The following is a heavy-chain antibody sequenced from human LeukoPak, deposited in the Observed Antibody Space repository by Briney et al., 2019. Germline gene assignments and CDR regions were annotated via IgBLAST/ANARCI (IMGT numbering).Heavy chain of an antibody. Sequence: PGRSLRLSCAASGFTFDDYAMHWVRQAPGKGLEWVSGISWNSGSIGYADSVKGRFTISRDNAKNSLYLQMNSLRAEDTALYYCAKGRPSSGYDGDAFDIWGQGTMVTVSS. V-gene: IGHV3-9*01. D-gene: IGHD3-22*01. CDR1: GFTFDDYA. J-gene: IGHJ3*02. CDR2: ISWNSGSI. CDR3: AKGRPSSGYDGDAFDI.